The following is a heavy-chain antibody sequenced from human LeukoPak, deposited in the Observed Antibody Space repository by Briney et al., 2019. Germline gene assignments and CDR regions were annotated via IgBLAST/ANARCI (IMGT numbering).Heavy chain of an antibody. V-gene: IGHV3-21*01. CDR2: ISSSSSYI. D-gene: IGHD3-16*02. CDR1: GFTFSSYS. Sequence: PGGSLRLPCAASGFTFSSYSMNWVRQAPGKGLEWVSSISSSSSYIYYADSVKGRFTISRDNAKNSLYLQMNSLRAEDMAVYYCAREDRVDSYYDYVWGSYRYYFDYWGQGTLVTVSS. CDR3: AREDRVDSYYDYVWGSYRYYFDY. J-gene: IGHJ4*02.